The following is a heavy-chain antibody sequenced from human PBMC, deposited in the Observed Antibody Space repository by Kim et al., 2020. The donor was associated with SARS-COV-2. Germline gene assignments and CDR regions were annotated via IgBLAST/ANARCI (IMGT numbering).Heavy chain of an antibody. Sequence: SVKVSCKVSGGPFSTYGFCWVRQAPGQGPEWVGGITPVYSKTHYAEKFQGRVTITADESTSTVYMEMSSLTSDDTAVSYCARAKYYAILTGYYRDAFD. CDR2: ITPVYSKT. CDR3: ARAKYYAILTGYYRDAFD. V-gene: IGHV1-69*13. D-gene: IGHD3-9*01. CDR1: GGPFSTYG. J-gene: IGHJ3*01.